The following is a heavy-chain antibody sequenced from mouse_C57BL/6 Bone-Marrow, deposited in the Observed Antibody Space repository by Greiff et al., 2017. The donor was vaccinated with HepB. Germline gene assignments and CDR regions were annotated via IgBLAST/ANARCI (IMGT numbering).Heavy chain of an antibody. V-gene: IGHV7-3*01. CDR3: ARYIGTRWYFDV. CDR1: GFTFTDYY. Sequence: EVKLEESGGGLVQPGGSLSLSCAASGFTFTDYYMSWVRQPPGKALEWLGFIRNKANGYTTEYSASVKGRFTISRDNSQSILYLQMNALRAEDSTTYYCARYIGTRWYFDVWGTGTTVTVSS. CDR2: IRNKANGYTT. D-gene: IGHD4-1*01. J-gene: IGHJ1*03.